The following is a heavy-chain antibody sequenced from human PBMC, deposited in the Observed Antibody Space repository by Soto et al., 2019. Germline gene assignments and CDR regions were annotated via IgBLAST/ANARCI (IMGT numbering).Heavy chain of an antibody. Sequence: PGESLKISCKGSGYSFTSYWISWVRQMPGKGLEWMGRIDPSDSYTNYSPSFQGHVTISADKSISTAYLQWSSLKASDTAMYYCARLGYGDYGYYYYGMDVWGQGTTVTVSS. J-gene: IGHJ6*02. CDR3: ARLGYGDYGYYYYGMDV. CDR1: GYSFTSYW. CDR2: IDPSDSYT. V-gene: IGHV5-10-1*01. D-gene: IGHD4-17*01.